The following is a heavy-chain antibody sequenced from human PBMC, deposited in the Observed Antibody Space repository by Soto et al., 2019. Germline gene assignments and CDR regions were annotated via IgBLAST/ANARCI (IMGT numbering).Heavy chain of an antibody. V-gene: IGHV3-23*01. CDR3: ANNDFWSGSKPPDY. CDR2: ISGSGGST. Sequence: GGSLRLSCAASGFTFSSYAMSWVRQAPGKGLEWVSAISGSGGSTYYADSAKGRFTISRDNSKNTLYLQMNSLRAEDTAVYYCANNDFWSGSKPPDYWGQGNLVTFSS. CDR1: GFTFSSYA. D-gene: IGHD3-3*01. J-gene: IGHJ4*02.